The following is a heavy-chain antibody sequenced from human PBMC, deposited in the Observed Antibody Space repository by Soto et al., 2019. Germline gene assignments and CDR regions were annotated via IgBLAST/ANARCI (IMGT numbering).Heavy chain of an antibody. CDR1: GFTFSNYD. V-gene: IGHV3-13*01. CDR3: VRSYPGETRGAFDI. J-gene: IGHJ3*02. Sequence: EVQLVESGGGLVQPGGSLRLSCAASGFTFSNYDTHWVRQATGRGLEWVATIGTVGDTYYADSVKGRFTISREEAKSSLFLQMNSLRAGDTALYYSVRSYPGETRGAFDIWGQGTTVTVSS. D-gene: IGHD3-10*01. CDR2: IGTVGDT.